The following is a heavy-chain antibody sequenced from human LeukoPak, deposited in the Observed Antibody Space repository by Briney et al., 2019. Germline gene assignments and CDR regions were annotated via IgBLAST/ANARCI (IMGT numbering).Heavy chain of an antibody. J-gene: IGHJ3*02. CDR2: ISKDGRKI. Sequence: GGSLRLSCVASGFKFSDFVMHWVRQAPGKGLEWAAVISKDGRKIDYADSVKGRFTISRDNSKNTLDLQMSSLRAEDTAVYYCAREQYGSDDALDIWGQGTLVTVSS. CDR3: AREQYGSDDALDI. CDR1: GFKFSDFV. V-gene: IGHV3-30*03. D-gene: IGHD3-10*01.